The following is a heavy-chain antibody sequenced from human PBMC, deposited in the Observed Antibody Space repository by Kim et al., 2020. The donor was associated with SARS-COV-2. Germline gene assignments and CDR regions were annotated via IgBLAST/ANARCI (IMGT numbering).Heavy chain of an antibody. CDR2: INQDGSEK. CDR3: ARSSRSQSSGSYG. CDR1: GFLFSNHW. V-gene: IGHV3-7*03. Sequence: GGSLRLSCAASGFLFSNHWMGWVRQAPGKGLEWVANINQDGSEKLYVGSMKGRFTISRDNGKNSLYLQMNSPRVEDTAIYYCARSSRSQSSGSYGWGQGTLVTVSS. D-gene: IGHD3-22*01. J-gene: IGHJ4*02.